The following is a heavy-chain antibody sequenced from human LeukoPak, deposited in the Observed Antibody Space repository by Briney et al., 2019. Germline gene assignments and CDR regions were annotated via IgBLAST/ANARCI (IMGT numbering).Heavy chain of an antibody. CDR3: ASKGVREGIRYYYYGMDV. CDR1: GGSISSGGYY. V-gene: IGHV4-31*03. Sequence: SQTLSLTCTVSGGSISSGGYYWSWIRQHPGKGLEWIGYIYYSGSTYYNPSLKSRVTISVDTSKNQFSLKLSSVTAADTAVYYCASKGVREGIRYYYYGMDVWGQGITVTVSS. CDR2: IYYSGST. D-gene: IGHD3-10*01. J-gene: IGHJ6*02.